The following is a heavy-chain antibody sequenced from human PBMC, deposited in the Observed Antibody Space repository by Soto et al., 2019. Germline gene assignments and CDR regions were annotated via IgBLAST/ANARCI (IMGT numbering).Heavy chain of an antibody. CDR1: GYTFSNYG. Sequence: QVQLVQSGGEVKRPGASVKVSCKTSGYTFSNYGITWVRQAPGQPLEWLGWISLYSDGTNYAQKFQGRVSMTTDTSTTPASMELRSLRADDPAVYYCARVVPGAEAWFGPWGQGTLVTVSS. V-gene: IGHV1-18*01. CDR3: ARVVPGAEAWFGP. J-gene: IGHJ5*02. CDR2: ISLYSDGT. D-gene: IGHD2-2*01.